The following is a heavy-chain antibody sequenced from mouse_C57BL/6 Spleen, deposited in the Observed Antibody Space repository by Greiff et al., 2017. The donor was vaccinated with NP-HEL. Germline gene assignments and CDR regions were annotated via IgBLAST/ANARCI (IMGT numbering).Heavy chain of an antibody. D-gene: IGHD1-1*01. J-gene: IGHJ3*01. Sequence: QVQLQQPGAELVRPGSSVKLSCKASGYTFTSYWMDWVKQRPGQGLEWIGNIYPSDSDTHYNQKFKDKATLTVDKSSSTASMQLSSLTSEDSAVYYCAREGIYYGSTWVACWDQGTLVTVSA. CDR3: AREGIYYGSTWVAC. V-gene: IGHV1-61*01. CDR1: GYTFTSYW. CDR2: IYPSDSDT.